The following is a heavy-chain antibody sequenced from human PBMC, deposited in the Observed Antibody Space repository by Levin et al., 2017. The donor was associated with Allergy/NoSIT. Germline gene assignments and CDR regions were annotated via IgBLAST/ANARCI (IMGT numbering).Heavy chain of an antibody. CDR1: GYTFTSYG. Sequence: GESLKISCKASGYTFTSYGISWVRQAPGQGLEWMGWISAYNGNTNYAQKLQGRVTMTTDTSTSTAYMERRSLRSDDTAVYYCARDYSNYGDAFDIWGQGTMVTVSS. J-gene: IGHJ3*02. CDR3: ARDYSNYGDAFDI. CDR2: ISAYNGNT. V-gene: IGHV1-18*01. D-gene: IGHD4-11*01.